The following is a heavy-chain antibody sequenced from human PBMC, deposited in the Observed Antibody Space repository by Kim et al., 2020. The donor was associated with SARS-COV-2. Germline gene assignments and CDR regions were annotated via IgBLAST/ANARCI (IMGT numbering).Heavy chain of an antibody. CDR1: GYTFTGYY. V-gene: IGHV1-2*02. D-gene: IGHD6-13*01. CDR3: ASQYSSSNWFDP. Sequence: ASVKVSCKASGYTFTGYYMHWVRQAPGQGLEWMGWINPNSGGTNYAQKFQGRVTMTRDTSISTVYMELSRLRSDDTAVYYCASQYSSSNWFDPWGQGTLVTVSS. CDR2: INPNSGGT. J-gene: IGHJ5*02.